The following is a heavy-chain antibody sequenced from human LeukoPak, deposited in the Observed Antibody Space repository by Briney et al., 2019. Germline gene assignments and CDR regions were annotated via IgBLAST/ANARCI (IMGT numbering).Heavy chain of an antibody. J-gene: IGHJ4*02. D-gene: IGHD2-2*01. Sequence: PSETLSLTCTVSGDSISGFYWSWIRQAAGKGLEWIGHIYTSGSTNYNPSLKSRVTMSVDMPKNQFSLKLRSVTAADTAVYYCARDVVAARGSFDYWGQGTLVTVSS. CDR1: GDSISGFY. CDR2: IYTSGST. CDR3: ARDVVAARGSFDY. V-gene: IGHV4-4*07.